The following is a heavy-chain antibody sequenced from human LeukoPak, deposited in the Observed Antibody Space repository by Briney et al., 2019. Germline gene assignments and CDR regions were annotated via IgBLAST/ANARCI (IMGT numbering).Heavy chain of an antibody. Sequence: SETLSLTCTVSGGSISSTSHYWGWIRQSPGKGLEWIGNLYYRGSTYYNPSLKSRVTISVDASKNQFSLILSSVTAADTAVYYCARRSGSCIGNTCYPFDYWGQGTLVAVSS. CDR2: LYYRGST. V-gene: IGHV4-39*01. CDR3: ARRSGSCIGNTCYPFDY. CDR1: GGSISSTSHY. J-gene: IGHJ4*02. D-gene: IGHD2-15*01.